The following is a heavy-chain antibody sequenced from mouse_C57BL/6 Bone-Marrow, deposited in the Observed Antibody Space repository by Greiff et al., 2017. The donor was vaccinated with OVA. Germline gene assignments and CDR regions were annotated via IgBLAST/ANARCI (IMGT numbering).Heavy chain of an antibody. D-gene: IGHD1-1*01. CDR3: ARGGSGSSLNY. CDR2: INPGSGGT. CDR1: GYAFTNYL. J-gene: IGHJ2*01. V-gene: IGHV1-54*01. Sequence: QVQLQQSGAELVRPGTSVKVSCKASGYAFTNYLIEWVKQRPGQGLEWIGVINPGSGGTNYNEKFKGKATLTADKSSSTAYMQLSSLTSEDSAVYFCARGGSGSSLNYWGQGTTLTVSS.